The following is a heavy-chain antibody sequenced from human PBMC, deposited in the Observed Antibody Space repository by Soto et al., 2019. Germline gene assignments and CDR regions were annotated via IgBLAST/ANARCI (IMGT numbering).Heavy chain of an antibody. J-gene: IGHJ6*02. D-gene: IGHD6-19*01. Sequence: EVQLVESGGGLVQPGGSLRLSCAASGLIFSDYHMYWVRQAPAKGLEWVGRIRRKANSYTTEYAASVKGRFPISTDASKHSRYLQRNSLKTEDTAVYYCAMLGGWSGGSNDMDVWGQGTRVTVSS. V-gene: IGHV3-72*01. CDR3: AMLGGWSGGSNDMDV. CDR2: IRRKANSYTT. CDR1: GLIFSDYH.